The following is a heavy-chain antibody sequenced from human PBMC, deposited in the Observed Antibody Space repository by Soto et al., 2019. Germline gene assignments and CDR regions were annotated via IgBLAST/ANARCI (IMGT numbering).Heavy chain of an antibody. V-gene: IGHV4-59*08. D-gene: IGHD2-2*01. CDR1: GGSISSYY. CDR3: ARHRRSTSCWGLGCWFDP. Sequence: PSETLSLTCTVSGGSISSYYWSWIRQPPGKGLEWIGYIYYSGSTNYNPSLKSRVTISVDTSKNQFSLKLSSVTAADTAVYYCARHRRSTSCWGLGCWFDPWGQGTLVTVSS. J-gene: IGHJ5*02. CDR2: IYYSGST.